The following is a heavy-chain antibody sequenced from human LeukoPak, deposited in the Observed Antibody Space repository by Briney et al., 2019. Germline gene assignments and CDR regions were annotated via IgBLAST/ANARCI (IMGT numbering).Heavy chain of an antibody. Sequence: PSETLSLTCTVSGGSISSYYWSWIRQPPGQGLEWIGYIYYSGSTNHNPSLKSRVTISVDTSKNQFSLKLSSVTAADTAVYYCARQISSSWNPFDCWGQGTLVTVSS. J-gene: IGHJ4*02. D-gene: IGHD6-13*01. CDR2: IYYSGST. CDR3: ARQISSSWNPFDC. CDR1: GGSISSYY. V-gene: IGHV4-59*08.